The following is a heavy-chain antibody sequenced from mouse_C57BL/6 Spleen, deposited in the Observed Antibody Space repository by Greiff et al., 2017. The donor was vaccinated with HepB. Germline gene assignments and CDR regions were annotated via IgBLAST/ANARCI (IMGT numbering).Heavy chain of an antibody. CDR3: ARWGAVVAEMDY. D-gene: IGHD1-1*01. V-gene: IGHV1-42*01. CDR1: GYSFTGYY. J-gene: IGHJ4*01. CDR2: INPSTGGT. Sequence: EVKLQESGPELVKPGASVKISCKASGYSFTGYYMNWVKQSPEKSLEWIGEINPSTGGTTYNQKFKAKATLTVDKSSSTAYMQLKSLTSEDSAVYYCARWGAVVAEMDYWGQGTSVTVSS.